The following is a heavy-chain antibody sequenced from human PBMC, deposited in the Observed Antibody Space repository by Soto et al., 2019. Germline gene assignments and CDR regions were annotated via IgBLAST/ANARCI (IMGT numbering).Heavy chain of an antibody. CDR2: IYYSGRT. CDR1: GDSISSSSYY. V-gene: IGHV4-39*01. D-gene: IGHD2-2*01. Sequence: SETLSLTCTVSGDSISSSSYYWGWIRQPPGKGLGWIGTIYYSGRTYSNPSLKSRVTIFVDTSKTQFSLKLSSVTAADTAVYYCARIRCTSTSCYADSWGQGTLVTVSS. J-gene: IGHJ4*02. CDR3: ARIRCTSTSCYADS.